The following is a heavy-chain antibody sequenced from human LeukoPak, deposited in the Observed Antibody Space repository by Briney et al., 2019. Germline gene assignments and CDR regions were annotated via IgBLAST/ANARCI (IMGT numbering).Heavy chain of an antibody. J-gene: IGHJ4*02. Sequence: PSETLSLTCTVSGGSISSGSYYWSWIRQPAGKGLEWIGRISTSGSTNYNPSLKSRVTISVDTSKNQFSLKLSSVTAADTAVYYCARDSYYYDSSGYSEYYFDYWGQGTLVTVSS. CDR1: GGSISSGSYY. CDR3: ARDSYYYDSSGYSEYYFDY. V-gene: IGHV4-61*02. D-gene: IGHD3-22*01. CDR2: ISTSGST.